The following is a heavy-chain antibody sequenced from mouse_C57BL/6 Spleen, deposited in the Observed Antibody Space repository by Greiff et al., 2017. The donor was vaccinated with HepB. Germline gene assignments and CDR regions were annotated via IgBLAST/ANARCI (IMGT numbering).Heavy chain of an antibody. CDR2: IYPRSGNT. CDR3: AHYYGSGYYFDY. D-gene: IGHD1-1*01. CDR1: GYTFTSYG. Sequence: VQLQESGAELARPGASVKLSCKASGYTFTSYGISWVKQRTGQGLEWIGEIYPRSGNTYYNEKFKGKATLTADKSSSTAYMELRSLTSEDSAVYFCAHYYGSGYYFDYWGQGTTLTVSS. V-gene: IGHV1-81*01. J-gene: IGHJ2*01.